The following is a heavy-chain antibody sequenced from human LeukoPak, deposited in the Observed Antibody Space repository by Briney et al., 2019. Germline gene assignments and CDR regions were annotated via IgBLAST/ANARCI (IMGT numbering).Heavy chain of an antibody. Sequence: PGGSLRLSCAASGFTFSSYAMSWVRQAPGKGLEWVSAISGSGGSPYYADSVKGRFTISRDNSKNTLYLQMNSLRAEDTAVYYCAKERERVLRYFDWLPTFDYWGQGTLVTVSS. CDR1: GFTFSSYA. CDR2: ISGSGGSP. D-gene: IGHD3-9*01. CDR3: AKERERVLRYFDWLPTFDY. J-gene: IGHJ4*02. V-gene: IGHV3-23*01.